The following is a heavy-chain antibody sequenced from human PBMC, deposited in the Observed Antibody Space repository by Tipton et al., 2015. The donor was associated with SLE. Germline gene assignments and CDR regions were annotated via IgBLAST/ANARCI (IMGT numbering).Heavy chain of an antibody. J-gene: IGHJ3*02. CDR3: ARVTILGAFDI. CDR2: IYYSGST. V-gene: IGHV4-59*01. Sequence: TLSLTCTVSGGSISSYYWSWIRQPPGKGLEWIGYIYYSGSTNYNPSLKSRATISVDTSKNQFSLKLSSVTAADTAVYYCARVTILGAFDIWGQGTMVTVSS. CDR1: GGSISSYY. D-gene: IGHD7-27*01.